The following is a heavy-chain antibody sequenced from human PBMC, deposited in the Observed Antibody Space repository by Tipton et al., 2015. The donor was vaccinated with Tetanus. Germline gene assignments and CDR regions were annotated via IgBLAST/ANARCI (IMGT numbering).Heavy chain of an antibody. CDR2: IYYNGNT. CDR1: GGSLFSGSFY. J-gene: IGHJ4*02. Sequence: GLVKPSETLSLTCSVSGGSLFSGSFYWAWLRQPPGKGLEWIGQIYYNGNTYYLSSLKSRVTISADTSNNQFSLSLRSVTAADTAVYYCARLREIVSRSGWAFDYWGQGILVTVS. V-gene: IGHV4-39*01. CDR3: ARLREIVSRSGWAFDY. D-gene: IGHD5/OR15-5a*01.